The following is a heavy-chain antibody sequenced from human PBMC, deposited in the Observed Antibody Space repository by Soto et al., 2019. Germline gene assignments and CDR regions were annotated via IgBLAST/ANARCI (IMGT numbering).Heavy chain of an antibody. CDR2: IYYSGST. D-gene: IGHD2-15*01. V-gene: IGHV4-59*01. Sequence: SVTLSLPCTVSGGSISDYYWSWIRQPPGKELEWIAYIYYSGSTNYNPSLKSRVTISVDTSKNQFSLKLSSVTAADTAVYYCARRSYCSGGSCYPEYFNHYWYFDLWGRGTLVTVSS. J-gene: IGHJ2*01. CDR1: GGSISDYY. CDR3: ARRSYCSGGSCYPEYFNHYWYFDL.